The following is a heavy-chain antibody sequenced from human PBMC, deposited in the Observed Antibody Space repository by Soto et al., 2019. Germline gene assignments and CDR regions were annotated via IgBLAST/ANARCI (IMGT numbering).Heavy chain of an antibody. CDR3: ARQQLVCYYYYGMDV. CDR2: LYYSGRT. V-gene: IGHV4-39*01. CDR1: SGSISSSNYY. Sequence: QLQLQESGPGLVKPSETLSLTCTVSSGSISSSNYYWGWTRQPPGKGLEWIGSLYYSGRTYYNPSLKSRVVIAVDTSKNQVSLRLSSVTAADTAVYYCARQQLVCYYYYGMDVWGIGTTVTVSS. J-gene: IGHJ6*04. D-gene: IGHD6-13*01.